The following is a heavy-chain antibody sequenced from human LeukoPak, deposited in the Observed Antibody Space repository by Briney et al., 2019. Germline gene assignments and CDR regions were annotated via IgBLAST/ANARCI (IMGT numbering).Heavy chain of an antibody. V-gene: IGHV4-39*01. Sequence: PSETLSLTCTVSGGSISSSSYYWGWIRQPPGKGLERIGSIYYSGSTYYNPSLKSRVTISVDTSKNQFSLKLSSVTAADTAVYYCATRIAVAGIYGYWGQGTLVTVSS. CDR3: ATRIAVAGIYGY. CDR1: GGSISSSSYY. CDR2: IYYSGST. J-gene: IGHJ4*02. D-gene: IGHD6-19*01.